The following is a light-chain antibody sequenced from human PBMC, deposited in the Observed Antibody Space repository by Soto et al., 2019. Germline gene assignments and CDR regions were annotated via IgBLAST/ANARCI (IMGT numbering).Light chain of an antibody. Sequence: DIQMTQSPSTLSGSVGDRVTITCRASQTISSWLAWYQQKPGKAPKLLIYKASTLKSGVPSRFSGSGSGTEFTLTISSLQPEDFATYSCQQYRTFGQGTKVDIK. CDR1: QTISSW. V-gene: IGKV1-5*03. J-gene: IGKJ1*01. CDR2: KAS. CDR3: QQYRT.